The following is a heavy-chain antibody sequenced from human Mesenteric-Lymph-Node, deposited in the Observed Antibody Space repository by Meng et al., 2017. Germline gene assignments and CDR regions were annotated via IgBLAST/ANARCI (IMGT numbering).Heavy chain of an antibody. D-gene: IGHD2-2*01. CDR2: IYNSGST. Sequence: QVQLQQWGAGLLKPSDSLSLTCTVYGGSFNAFYWHWIRQPPGRGLEWIGYIYNSGSTYYNPSLESRVTISVDTSKNQFSLKLSSVTAADTAVYFCARGELLWDYWGQGTLVTVSS. CDR1: GGSFNAFY. V-gene: IGHV4-34*01. J-gene: IGHJ4*02. CDR3: ARGELLWDY.